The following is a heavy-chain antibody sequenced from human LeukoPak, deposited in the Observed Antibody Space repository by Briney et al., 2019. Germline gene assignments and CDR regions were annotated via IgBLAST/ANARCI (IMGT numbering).Heavy chain of an antibody. D-gene: IGHD3-10*01. CDR1: GFTFSSYG. J-gene: IGHJ4*02. Sequence: GGSLRLSCAASGFTFSSYGMHWVRQAPGKGLEWVAFIRYDGSNKYYADSVKGRFTISRDNSKNTLYLQMTSLRAEDTAVYYCAKASRSYGSGSYISPFDYWGQGTLVTVSS. V-gene: IGHV3-30*02. CDR3: AKASRSYGSGSYISPFDY. CDR2: IRYDGSNK.